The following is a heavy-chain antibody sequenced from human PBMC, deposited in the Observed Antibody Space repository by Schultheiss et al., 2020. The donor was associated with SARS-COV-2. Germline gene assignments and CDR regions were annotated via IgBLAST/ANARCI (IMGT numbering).Heavy chain of an antibody. CDR1: GFTFDDYA. D-gene: IGHD2/OR15-2a*01. Sequence: GESLKISCAASGFTFDDYAMHWVRQAPGKGLEWVSVISGSGGSTYYADSVKGRFTISRDNSKNTLYLQMNSLRAEDTAVYYCARVNNFDLDYWGQGTLVTVSS. V-gene: IGHV3-23*01. CDR3: ARVNNFDLDY. CDR2: ISGSGGST. J-gene: IGHJ4*02.